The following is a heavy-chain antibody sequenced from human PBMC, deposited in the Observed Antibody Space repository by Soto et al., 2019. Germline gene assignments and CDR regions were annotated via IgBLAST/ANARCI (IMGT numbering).Heavy chain of an antibody. CDR3: VHRLDVPGLAFDP. J-gene: IGHJ5*02. Sequence: SGPTLVNPTHTLRLTCAFSGFSLSASGASVGWIRQPPGKALEWLAHIYWNDDKRYSPSLRSRLTISKDTSKNQVVLTFTNMDPADTGTYYCVHRLDVPGLAFDPWGQGTLVTVSS. V-gene: IGHV2-5*01. CDR2: IYWNDDK. CDR1: GFSLSASGAS. D-gene: IGHD3-10*02.